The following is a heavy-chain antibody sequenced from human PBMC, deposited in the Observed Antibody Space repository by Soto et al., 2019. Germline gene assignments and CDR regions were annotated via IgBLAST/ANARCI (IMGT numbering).Heavy chain of an antibody. CDR1: GFTFDSRV. J-gene: IGHJ6*02. Sequence: GGSLRLSCAASGFTFDSRVMSWVRQAPGKGLEWLSLISGSGRYTDYADSAKGRFTISRDNSKNTLYLQMNSLRVEDTAVYYCAKDPPSERMQPDYGMDVWGQGTTVTVSS. V-gene: IGHV3-23*01. CDR2: ISGSGRYT. D-gene: IGHD6-13*01. CDR3: AKDPPSERMQPDYGMDV.